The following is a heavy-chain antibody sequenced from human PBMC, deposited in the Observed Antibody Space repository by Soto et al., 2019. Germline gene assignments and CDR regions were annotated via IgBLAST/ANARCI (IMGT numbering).Heavy chain of an antibody. V-gene: IGHV3-48*03. D-gene: IGHD1-26*01. CDR3: AKEATNINNFDY. Sequence: QPGGSLRLSCAASGFTFSNYEMNWVRQAPGKGLEWLSYISSVGSTTFYADSVKGRFTISRDNAKNVLYLQMNSPRAEDTAVYYCAKEATNINNFDYWGQGTLVTVSS. CDR2: ISSVGSTT. CDR1: GFTFSNYE. J-gene: IGHJ4*02.